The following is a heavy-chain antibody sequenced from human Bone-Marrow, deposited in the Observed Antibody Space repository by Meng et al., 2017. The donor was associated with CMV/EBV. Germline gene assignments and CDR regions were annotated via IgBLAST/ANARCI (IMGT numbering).Heavy chain of an antibody. CDR2: IYYSGST. CDR3: ARSSSEIATGVWYY. D-gene: IGHD3-10*01. Sequence: SCTVSGGSISSSSYYWGWIRQPPGKGLEWIGSIYYSGSTYYNPSLKSRVTISVDTSKNQFSLKLSSVTAADTAVYYCARSSSEIATGVWYYWCQGTLVTVSS. CDR1: GGSISSSSYY. J-gene: IGHJ4*02. V-gene: IGHV4-39*07.